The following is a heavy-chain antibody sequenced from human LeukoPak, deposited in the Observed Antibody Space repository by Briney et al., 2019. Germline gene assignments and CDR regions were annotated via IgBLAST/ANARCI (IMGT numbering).Heavy chain of an antibody. CDR2: IYYSGST. Sequence: SETLSLTCTVSRGSISSYYWSWIRQPPGKGLEWMGYIYYSGSTNYNPSLKSRVTISVDTSKNQFSLKLSSVTAADTAVYYCASQYYYDSSGYPPFDYWGQGTLVTVSS. J-gene: IGHJ4*02. CDR1: RGSISSYY. V-gene: IGHV4-59*01. D-gene: IGHD3-22*01. CDR3: ASQYYYDSSGYPPFDY.